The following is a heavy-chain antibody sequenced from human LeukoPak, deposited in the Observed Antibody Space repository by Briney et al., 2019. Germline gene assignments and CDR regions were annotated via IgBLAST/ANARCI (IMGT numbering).Heavy chain of an antibody. Sequence: ASVKVSCKASGYTFTNYYIHWVRQATGQGLEWMGRINPHSGGTDYAQKLQGSVTMTRDTSISTAYMELSSLRSKDTAVYYCARDKDFVVVVPATDAFDIWGQGTMVTVSS. CDR3: ARDKDFVVVVPATDAFDI. CDR2: INPHSGGT. V-gene: IGHV1-8*02. J-gene: IGHJ3*02. CDR1: GYTFTNYY. D-gene: IGHD2-15*01.